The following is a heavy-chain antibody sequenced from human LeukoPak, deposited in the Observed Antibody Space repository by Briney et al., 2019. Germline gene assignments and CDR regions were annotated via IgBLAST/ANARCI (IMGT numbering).Heavy chain of an antibody. CDR1: GDSISSYY. V-gene: IGHV4-59*01. Sequence: SETLSLTCTVSGDSISSYYWSWIRQPPGKGLEWIGYVHYSGSTNYNPSLKSRVTISVDTSKNQFSLKLSSVTAADTAVYYCAAALVGALDYWGQGTLVTVSS. J-gene: IGHJ4*02. D-gene: IGHD1-26*01. CDR2: VHYSGST. CDR3: AAALVGALDY.